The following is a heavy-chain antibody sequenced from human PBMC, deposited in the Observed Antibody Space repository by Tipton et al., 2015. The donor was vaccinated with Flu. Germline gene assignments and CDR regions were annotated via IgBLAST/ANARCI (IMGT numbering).Heavy chain of an antibody. CDR2: FSLRGYT. CDR1: GGSIDSSEW. CDR3: ARGDYGDYDHEADGFDI. Sequence: TLSLTCAVSGGSIDSSEWWSWVRQSPEKGLEWIGEFSLRGYTNYNPSLKSRVTISVDKSRNQISLRLSSVTAADTAMYYCARGDYGDYDHEADGFDIWGQGTLVTVSA. V-gene: IGHV4-4*02. J-gene: IGHJ3*02. D-gene: IGHD4-17*01.